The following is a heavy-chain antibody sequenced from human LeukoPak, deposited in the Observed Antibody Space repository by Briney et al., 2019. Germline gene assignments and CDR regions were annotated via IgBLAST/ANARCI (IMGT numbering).Heavy chain of an antibody. D-gene: IGHD3-3*01. J-gene: IGHJ6*02. CDR1: GGTFSSYA. CDR2: IIPILGIA. CDR3: ARVQDYDFWSGYYTGYGMDV. Sequence: ASVKVSCKASGGTFSSYAISWVRQAPGQGLEWMGRIIPILGIANYAQKLQGRVTITADKSTSTAYMELSSLRSEDTAVYYCARVQDYDFWSGYYTGYGMDVWGQGTTVTVSS. V-gene: IGHV1-69*04.